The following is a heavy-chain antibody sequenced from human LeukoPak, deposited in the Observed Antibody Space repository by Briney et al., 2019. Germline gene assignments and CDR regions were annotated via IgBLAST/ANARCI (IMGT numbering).Heavy chain of an antibody. J-gene: IGHJ4*02. D-gene: IGHD6-13*01. CDR3: AKTRPLDSSSWSHGDY. CDR1: GFTFSSYA. Sequence: GGSLRLSCAASGFTFSSYAMSWVRQAPGKGLEWVSAISGSGDSTYYGDSVKGRFTISRDNSKNTLYLQMNSPRAEDTAVYYCAKTRPLDSSSWSHGDYWGQGTLVTVSS. V-gene: IGHV3-23*01. CDR2: ISGSGDST.